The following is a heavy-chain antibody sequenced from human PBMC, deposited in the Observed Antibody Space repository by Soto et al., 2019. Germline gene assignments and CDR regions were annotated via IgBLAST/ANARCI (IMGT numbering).Heavy chain of an antibody. J-gene: IGHJ4*02. D-gene: IGHD3-22*01. CDR1: GVTFSSYA. CDR3: AKDGESTMIVVAPGYFDY. CDR2: ISGSGGST. Sequence: GGSLRLSCAASGVTFSSYAMSWVRQAPGKGLEWVSAISGSGGSTYYADSVKGRFTISRDNSKNTLYLQMNSLRAEDTAVYYCAKDGESTMIVVAPGYFDYWGQGTLVTVSS. V-gene: IGHV3-23*01.